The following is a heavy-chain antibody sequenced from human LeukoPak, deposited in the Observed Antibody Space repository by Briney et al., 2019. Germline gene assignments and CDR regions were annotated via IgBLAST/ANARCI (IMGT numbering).Heavy chain of an antibody. CDR2: IYTSGST. D-gene: IGHD3-22*01. CDR3: ARHMDYYDSGGYYRGGWFDP. V-gene: IGHV4-4*09. J-gene: IGHJ5*02. Sequence: SETLSLTCTVSGGSISSYYWSWIRQPPGKGLEWIGYIYTSGSTNYNPSLKSRVTISVDTSKNQFSLKLSSVTAADTAVYYCARHMDYYDSGGYYRGGWFDPWGQGTLVTVSS. CDR1: GGSISSYY.